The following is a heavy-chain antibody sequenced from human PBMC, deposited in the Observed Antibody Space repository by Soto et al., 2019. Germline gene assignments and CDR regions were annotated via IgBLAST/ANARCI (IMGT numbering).Heavy chain of an antibody. CDR2: ISSSSSYI. CDR1: GFTFSSYS. CDR3: ATDTTTVTTSAY. D-gene: IGHD4-4*01. Sequence: GGSLRLSCAASGFTFSSYSMNWVRQAPGKGLEWVSSISSSSSYIYYADSVKGRFTISRDNAKNSLYLQMNSLRAEDTAVYYCATDTTTVTTSAYWGQGTLVTVSS. V-gene: IGHV3-21*01. J-gene: IGHJ4*02.